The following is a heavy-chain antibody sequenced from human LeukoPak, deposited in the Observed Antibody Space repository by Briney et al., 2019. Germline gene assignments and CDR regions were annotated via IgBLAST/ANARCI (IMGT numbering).Heavy chain of an antibody. J-gene: IGHJ6*03. D-gene: IGHD3-3*01. Sequence: SVKVSCKASGGTFSSYAISWVRQAPGQGLEWMGGIIPIFGTANYAQKFQGRVTITADESTSTAYMELSSLRSEDTAVYYCASSARYYDFWSGRRVFYYYYMDVWGKGTTVTVSS. V-gene: IGHV1-69*01. CDR1: GGTFSSYA. CDR2: IIPIFGTA. CDR3: ASSARYYDFWSGRRVFYYYYMDV.